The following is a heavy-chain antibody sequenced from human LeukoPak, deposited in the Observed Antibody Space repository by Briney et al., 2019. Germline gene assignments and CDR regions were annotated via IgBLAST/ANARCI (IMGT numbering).Heavy chain of an antibody. J-gene: IGHJ4*02. D-gene: IGHD6-13*01. CDR2: INPNSGGT. CDR3: AREGADDSSSWSRVFDY. Sequence: GASVKVSCQASGYTFTGYYMHWVRQAPGQGLEWMGWINPNSGGTNYAQKFQGRVTMTRDTSISTAYMELSRLRSDDTAVYYCAREGADDSSSWSRVFDYWGQGTLVTVSS. V-gene: IGHV1-2*02. CDR1: GYTFTGYY.